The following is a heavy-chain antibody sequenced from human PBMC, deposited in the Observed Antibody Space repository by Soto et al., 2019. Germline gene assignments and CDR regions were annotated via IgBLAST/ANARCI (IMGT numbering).Heavy chain of an antibody. CDR1: GFTFSSYG. CDR2: IWYDGSNK. CDR3: ARGTGGSSAWRPLDR. J-gene: IGHJ5*02. Sequence: GGSLRLSCAASGFTFSSYGMHWVRQAPGKGLEWVAVIWYDGSNKYYADSVKGRFTISRADSNNTVYLQMNSLRDEDTALYYCARGTGGSSAWRPLDRWGQGTLVTVSS. D-gene: IGHD6-19*01. V-gene: IGHV3-33*01.